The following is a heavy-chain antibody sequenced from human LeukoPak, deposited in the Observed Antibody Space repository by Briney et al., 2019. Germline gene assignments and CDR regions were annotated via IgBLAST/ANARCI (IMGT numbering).Heavy chain of an antibody. CDR1: GFTLSPYG. CDR3: ARGGIAVAGDDL. Sequence: PGGSLRLSCAASGFTLSPYGMNWVRQAPGKGLEWVSAISSSSTYIYYADSVKGRFNISRDNSKSTLFLQMNSLRVEDTAVYYCARGGIAVAGDDLWGQGTLVPVSA. D-gene: IGHD6-19*01. V-gene: IGHV3-21*01. J-gene: IGHJ5*02. CDR2: ISSSSTYI.